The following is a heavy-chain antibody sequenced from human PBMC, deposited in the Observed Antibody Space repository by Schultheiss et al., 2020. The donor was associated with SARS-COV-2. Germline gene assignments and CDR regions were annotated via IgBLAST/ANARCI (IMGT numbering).Heavy chain of an antibody. Sequence: SETLSLTCTVSGGSISSSSYYWSWIRQPPGKGLEWIGYIYYSGNTNFNPSLKSRVTISVDTSKNQFSLKLSSVTAADTAVYYCARDRGGTTIWGQGTLVTVSS. J-gene: IGHJ4*02. CDR2: IYYSGNT. CDR3: ARDRGGTTI. CDR1: GGSISSSSYY. D-gene: IGHD1-7*01. V-gene: IGHV4-61*01.